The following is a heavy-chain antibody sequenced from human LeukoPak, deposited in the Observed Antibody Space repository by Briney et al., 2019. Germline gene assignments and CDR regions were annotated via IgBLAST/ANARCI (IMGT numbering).Heavy chain of an antibody. CDR2: ISHDGSIK. CDR1: VFIFSSYA. CDR3: ARSDYCGGDCYSSSYYYYYYMDV. J-gene: IGHJ6*03. D-gene: IGHD2-21*01. V-gene: IGHV3-30-3*01. Sequence: GGSLRLSCAASVFIFSSYAMHWVRQAPGKGLEWVALISHDGSIKYYTDSVKGRFTISRDSSKNTLYLQMNSLRAEDTAVYYCARSDYCGGDCYSSSYYYYYYMDVWGKGTTVTVSS.